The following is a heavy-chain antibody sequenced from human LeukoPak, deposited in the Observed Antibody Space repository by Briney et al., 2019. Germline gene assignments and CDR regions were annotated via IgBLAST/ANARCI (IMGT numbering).Heavy chain of an antibody. CDR3: ARDQGYYDSSGYYTEDY. D-gene: IGHD3-22*01. CDR2: INAGNGNT. V-gene: IGHV1-3*01. J-gene: IGHJ4*02. CDR1: GYTFTSYG. Sequence: ASVNVSCKASGYTFTSYGISWVRQAPGQRLEWMGWINAGNGNTKYSQKFQGRVTITRDTSASTAYMELSSLRSEDTAVYYCARDQGYYDSSGYYTEDYWGQGTLVTVSS.